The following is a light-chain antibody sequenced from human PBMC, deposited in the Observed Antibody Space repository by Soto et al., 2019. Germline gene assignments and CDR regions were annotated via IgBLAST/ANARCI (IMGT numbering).Light chain of an antibody. J-gene: IGKJ1*01. Sequence: DIVLTQSPLSLPVTPGEPVSISCRSSQSLLQSNGNHYLDWYLQKPGQSPQVLIYLGSNRASGVPDRFSGSGSGTDFTLKNSRVEAEDVGVYYCMQALHTPWTFGQGTKVEIK. CDR2: LGS. V-gene: IGKV2-28*01. CDR3: MQALHTPWT. CDR1: QSLLQSNGNHY.